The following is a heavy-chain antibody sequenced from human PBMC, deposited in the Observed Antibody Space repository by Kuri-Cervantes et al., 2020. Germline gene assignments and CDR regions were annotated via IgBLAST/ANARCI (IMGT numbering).Heavy chain of an antibody. D-gene: IGHD6-19*01. V-gene: IGHV3-15*01. Sequence: GGSLRLSCAVSGLTFSNAWMSWVRQAPGKGMEWVGRIKNNADGGTTDYAAPVKGRFTISRDSSKNSLFLQINTLKTENTAMYYCTTDHGQWLRFLYWGQGTLVTVSS. CDR3: TTDHGQWLRFLY. J-gene: IGHJ4*02. CDR2: IKNNADGGTT. CDR1: GLTFSNAW.